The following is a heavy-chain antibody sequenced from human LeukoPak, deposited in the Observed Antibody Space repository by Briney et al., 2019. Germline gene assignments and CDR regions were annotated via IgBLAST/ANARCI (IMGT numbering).Heavy chain of an antibody. CDR3: TRDPRLADY. J-gene: IGHJ4*02. V-gene: IGHV3-11*01. CDR2: ISPSGSDM. Sequence: GGSLRLSCTVSGFTVSSNSMSWVRQAPGKGLEWVSYISPSGSDMNNADSVKGRFTISRDNAKRSLYLQMNSLRAEDTAVYYCTRDPRLADYWGQGTLVTVSS. CDR1: GFTVSSNS.